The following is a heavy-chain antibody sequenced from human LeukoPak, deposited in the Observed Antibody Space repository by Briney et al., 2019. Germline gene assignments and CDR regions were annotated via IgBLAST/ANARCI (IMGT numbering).Heavy chain of an antibody. CDR2: ISSSSSYI. Sequence: PGGSLRLSCAASGFTFSSYSMNWVRQAPGKGLEWVSSISSSSSYIYYADSVKGRFTISRDNAKNSLYLQMNSLRAEDTAVYYCARSGSSGWYFQSWGQGTLVTVSS. D-gene: IGHD6-19*01. J-gene: IGHJ4*02. CDR3: ARSGSSGWYFQS. CDR1: GFTFSSYS. V-gene: IGHV3-21*01.